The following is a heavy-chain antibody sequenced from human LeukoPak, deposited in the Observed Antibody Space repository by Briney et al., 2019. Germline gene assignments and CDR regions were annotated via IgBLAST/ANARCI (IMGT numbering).Heavy chain of an antibody. CDR3: ARIRPETYFFDF. D-gene: IGHD1-14*01. J-gene: IGHJ4*02. CDR2: IYYSGRT. V-gene: IGHV4-31*03. CDR1: GSSINSDAYY. Sequence: SQTLSLTCTVTGSSINSDAYYWRWIRQHPGKGLEWIGYIYYSGRTYYNPSLKSRLTISVDTSNNQFYLKLRSVSAADTAVYYCARIRPETYFFDFWGQGTLVTVSS.